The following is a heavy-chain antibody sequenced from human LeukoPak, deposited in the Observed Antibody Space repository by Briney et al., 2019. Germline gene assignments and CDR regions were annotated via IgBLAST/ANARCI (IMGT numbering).Heavy chain of an antibody. CDR3: ARDFDTLTGYYWKSFDY. D-gene: IGHD3-9*01. CDR1: GFTFSTYG. Sequence: PGRSLRLSCAASGFTFSTYGMHWVRQAPGKGLEWMAVISYDGISKDYADSVKDRFTVSRDNSKNTLYLQMYSLRAEDTAVYFCARDFDTLTGYYWKSFDYWGQGTLVTVSS. V-gene: IGHV3-30*03. J-gene: IGHJ4*02. CDR2: ISYDGISK.